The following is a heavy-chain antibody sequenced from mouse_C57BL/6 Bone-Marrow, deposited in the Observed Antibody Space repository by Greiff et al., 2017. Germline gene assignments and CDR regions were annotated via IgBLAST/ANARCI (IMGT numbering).Heavy chain of an antibody. J-gene: IGHJ3*01. Sequence: VQLQQSGAELARPGASVKLSCKASGYTFTSYGISWVKQRPGQGLEWIGEIYPRSGNTYYNEKFKGKATLTADKSSSTAYMELRSLTSEDSAVYFCARDYYGYPCAYWGQGTRVTVSA. CDR3: ARDYYGYPCAY. CDR2: IYPRSGNT. V-gene: IGHV1-81*01. D-gene: IGHD2-2*01. CDR1: GYTFTSYG.